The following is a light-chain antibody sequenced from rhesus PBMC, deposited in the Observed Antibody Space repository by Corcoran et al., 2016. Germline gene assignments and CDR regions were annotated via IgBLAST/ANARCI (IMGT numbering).Light chain of an antibody. CDR1: QSISSW. V-gene: IGKV1-22*01. CDR3: PQYRSSPFT. J-gene: IGKJ3*01. CDR2: KAS. Sequence: DIQMTQSPSSLSASVGDTVTITFRASQSISSWLAWYQQKPGKAPKLLIYKASTLQSGVPSRFSGSGSGTDFTLTISSLQSEDFATYYCPQYRSSPFTFGPGTKLDIK.